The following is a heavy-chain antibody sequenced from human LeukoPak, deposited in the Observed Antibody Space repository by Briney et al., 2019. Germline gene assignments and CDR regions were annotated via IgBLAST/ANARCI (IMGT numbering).Heavy chain of an antibody. CDR3: ARDRDCSGGSCYSGLPHPVENWFDS. V-gene: IGHV3-23*01. CDR2: ISDSGGST. J-gene: IGHJ5*01. Sequence: GGSLRLSCAASGFTFSSYAMSWVRQAPGQGLEWVSGISDSGGSTYYADSVKGRFTISRDNAKNTLYLQMNSLRAEDTAVYYCARDRDCSGGSCYSGLPHPVENWFDSWGQGTLVTVSS. D-gene: IGHD2-15*01. CDR1: GFTFSSYA.